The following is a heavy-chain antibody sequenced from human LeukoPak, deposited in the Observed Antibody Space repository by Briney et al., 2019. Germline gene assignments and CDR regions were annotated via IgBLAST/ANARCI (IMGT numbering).Heavy chain of an antibody. D-gene: IGHD4-17*01. Sequence: GGSLRLSCAASGFTFSGYAMSWVRQAPGKGLEWVSTISDNGGRTYYADSVKGRFTISRDNSKNTLFLQMNSLRAEDSAVYYCAKDDYGDYVRWFDPWGQGTLVTVSS. V-gene: IGHV3-23*01. J-gene: IGHJ5*02. CDR1: GFTFSGYA. CDR2: ISDNGGRT. CDR3: AKDDYGDYVRWFDP.